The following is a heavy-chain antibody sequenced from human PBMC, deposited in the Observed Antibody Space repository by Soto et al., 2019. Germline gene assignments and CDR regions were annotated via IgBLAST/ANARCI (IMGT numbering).Heavy chain of an antibody. CDR3: AHTEVSGYDLSY. D-gene: IGHD5-12*01. Sequence: QITLKESGPTLVKPTQTLTLTCTFSGVSLSTSGVGVGWIRQPPGKALEWLALIYWDDDKRYSPSLKSRTTTTNDASKIPVVLTMTSMDPVHKATYSCAHTEVSGYDLSYWGQGTLVTVSS. CDR2: IYWDDDK. V-gene: IGHV2-5*02. CDR1: GVSLSTSGVG. J-gene: IGHJ4*02.